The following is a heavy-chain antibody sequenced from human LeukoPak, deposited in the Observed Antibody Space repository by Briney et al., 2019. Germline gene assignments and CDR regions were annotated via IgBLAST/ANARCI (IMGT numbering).Heavy chain of an antibody. CDR3: ARDPGQEGY. CDR1: SFTFSAYA. Sequence: GSLRPSCVASSFTFSAYAMNWVRQAPGKGLEWVSSITSSGDTYYADSVKGRFTISRDNAKKSLFLQMNSLRDDDTAVYYCARDPGQEGYWGQGTLVTVSS. J-gene: IGHJ4*02. V-gene: IGHV3-69-1*01. CDR2: ITSSGDT. D-gene: IGHD7-27*01.